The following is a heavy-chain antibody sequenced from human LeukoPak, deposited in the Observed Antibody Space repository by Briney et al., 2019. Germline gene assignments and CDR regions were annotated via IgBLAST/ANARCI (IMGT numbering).Heavy chain of an antibody. D-gene: IGHD4-23*01. CDR3: ARGYGGNSDYFDY. V-gene: IGHV4-39*07. J-gene: IGHJ4*02. CDR1: GGSIRSSYYY. CDR2: IYDSGST. Sequence: SETLSLTCTVSGGSIRSSYYYWGWIRQPPGKGLEWIGSIYDSGSTYYNPSLKSRVTISVDRSKNQFSLKLSSVTAADTAVYYCARGYGGNSDYFDYWGQGTLVTVSS.